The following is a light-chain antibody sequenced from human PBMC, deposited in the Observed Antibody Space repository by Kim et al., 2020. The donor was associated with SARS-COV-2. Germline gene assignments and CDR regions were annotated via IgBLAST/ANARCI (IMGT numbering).Light chain of an antibody. CDR3: QCYDFNVGGPV. V-gene: IGLV1-40*01. Sequence: QSELTQPPSVSGAPGQTVTISCTGRSSNIGRGFDVHWYQQLPGTAPKLLIYKKNDRFSGVPDRFSGSKSGTSASLAITGLQVEDEADYYCQCYDFNVGGPVFGGGTQLTVL. CDR2: KKN. CDR1: SSNIGRGFD. J-gene: IGLJ2*01.